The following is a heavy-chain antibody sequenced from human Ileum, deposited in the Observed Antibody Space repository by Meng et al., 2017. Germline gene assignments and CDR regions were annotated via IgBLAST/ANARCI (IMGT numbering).Heavy chain of an antibody. V-gene: IGHV3-7*01. J-gene: IGHJ4*02. D-gene: IGHD5-12*01. CDR1: GFTFSNYW. CDR2: IRQDGSEK. Sequence: EVQRVESGGGLVPPGGSLRLSCAASGFTFSNYWMSWVRQAPGRGLEWVANIRQDGSEKYYVDSVKGRFTVSRDNAKNSLYLQLSSLRAEDTAVYYCARLEYSGYDRTFDHWGQGSLVTVSS. CDR3: ARLEYSGYDRTFDH.